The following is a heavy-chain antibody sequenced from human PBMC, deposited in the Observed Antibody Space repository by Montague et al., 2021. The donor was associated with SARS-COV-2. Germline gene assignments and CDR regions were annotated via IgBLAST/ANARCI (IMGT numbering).Heavy chain of an antibody. CDR1: GGSISSSSYY. V-gene: IGHV4-39*01. Sequence: SETLSLTCTVSGGSISSSSYYWGWIRQPPGKGLEWIGSIYYSGSTNYNPSLKSRVTISVDTSKNQFSLKLSSVTAADTAVYYCAGSPTGIAAAGTVAAFDIWGQGTMVTVSS. J-gene: IGHJ3*02. CDR3: AGSPTGIAAAGTVAAFDI. CDR2: IYYSGST. D-gene: IGHD6-13*01.